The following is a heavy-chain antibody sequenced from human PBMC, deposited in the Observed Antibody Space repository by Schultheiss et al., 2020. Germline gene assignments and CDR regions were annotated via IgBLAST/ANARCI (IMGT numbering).Heavy chain of an antibody. Sequence: SETLSLTCTVSGGSISSGGYYWSWIRQHPGKGLEWIGYIYYSGSTYYNPSLKSRVTISVDTSKNQFSLKLSSVTAADTAVYYCARGRGGYCSGGSCYVDYWGQGTLVTVSS. CDR1: GGSISSGGYY. V-gene: IGHV4-31*03. D-gene: IGHD2-15*01. CDR3: ARGRGGYCSGGSCYVDY. CDR2: IYYSGST. J-gene: IGHJ4*02.